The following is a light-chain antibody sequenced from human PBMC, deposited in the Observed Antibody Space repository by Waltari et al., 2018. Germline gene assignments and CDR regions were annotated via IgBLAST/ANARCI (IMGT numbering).Light chain of an antibody. Sequence: SSELTQPPSVSVSPGQTATITCSGDPLQNKYVCWYQQKPGQSPILIIYEDTKRASGIPERFSGSNSGNTATLTLSGSQALDEADYFCQAWESTTVIFGGGTKLTVL. J-gene: IGLJ2*01. CDR3: QAWESTTVI. CDR2: EDT. CDR1: PLQNKY. V-gene: IGLV3-1*01.